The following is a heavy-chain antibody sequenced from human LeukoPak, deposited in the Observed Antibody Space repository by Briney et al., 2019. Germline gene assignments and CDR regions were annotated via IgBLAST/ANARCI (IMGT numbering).Heavy chain of an antibody. Sequence: SETLSLTCAVYGGSFSGYYWGWIRQPPGKGLEWIGEINHSGSTNYNPSLKSRVTISVDTSKNQFSLKLSSVTAADTAVYYCARDRLVVVVVDAFDIWGQGTMVTVSS. J-gene: IGHJ3*02. V-gene: IGHV4-34*01. D-gene: IGHD2-15*01. CDR3: ARDRLVVVVVDAFDI. CDR2: INHSGST. CDR1: GGSFSGYY.